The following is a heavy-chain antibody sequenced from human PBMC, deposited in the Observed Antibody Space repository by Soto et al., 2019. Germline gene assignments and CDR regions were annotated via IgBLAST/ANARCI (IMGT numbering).Heavy chain of an antibody. CDR3: VRVGRYFFWTSSYYFDY. V-gene: IGHV4-59*12. CDR1: GGSISSYD. Sequence: SEALSLTCTVSGGSISSYDWSWIRQPPGKGLEWIGNIYYSGSTNENPSLKSRITRSVDTAKNQFSRKLSSVIAADTAVASSVRVGRYFFWTSSYYFDYWGQGTLVTVSS. D-gene: IGHD3-9*01. J-gene: IGHJ4*02. CDR2: IYYSGST.